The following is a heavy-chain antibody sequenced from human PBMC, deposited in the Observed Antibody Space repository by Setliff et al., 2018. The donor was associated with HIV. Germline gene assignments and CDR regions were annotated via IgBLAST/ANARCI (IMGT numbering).Heavy chain of an antibody. D-gene: IGHD2-15*01. V-gene: IGHV3-49*04. CDR3: ARQGVAGYYYYYMDV. J-gene: IGHJ6*03. CDR1: GFTFSAYG. CDR2: IRSKGYGGTI. Sequence: PGGSLRLSCAASGFTFSAYGMHWVRQAPGKGLEWVGFIRSKGYGGTIEYAASVEGRFTISRDDSNNTAYLQMNSLEIEDTAVYYCARQGVAGYYYYYMDVWGKGTTVTVSS.